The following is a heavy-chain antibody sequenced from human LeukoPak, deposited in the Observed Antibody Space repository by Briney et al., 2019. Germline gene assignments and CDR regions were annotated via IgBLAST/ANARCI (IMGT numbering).Heavy chain of an antibody. D-gene: IGHD2-2*01. CDR3: ARGLRTRYCSSTSCYLSTWSYYYYGMDV. Sequence: SETLSLTCAVYGGSFSGYYWSWIRQPPGKGLEWIGETNHSGSTNYNPSLKSRVTISVDTSKNQFSLRLSSVTAADTAVYYCARGLRTRYCSSTSCYLSTWSYYYYGMDVWGQGTTVTVSS. V-gene: IGHV4-34*01. CDR1: GGSFSGYY. J-gene: IGHJ6*02. CDR2: TNHSGST.